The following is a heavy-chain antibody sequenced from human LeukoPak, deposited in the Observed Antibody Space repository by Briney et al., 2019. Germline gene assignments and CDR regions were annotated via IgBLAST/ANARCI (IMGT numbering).Heavy chain of an antibody. CDR1: GVSFSGYY. Sequence: MPSETLSLTCAVYGVSFSGYYWSWIRQPPGKGLEWIGEINHSGSTYYNPSLKSRVTISVDTSRNEFSLRLSSVTAADTALYFCARQSGSYGGILDNWGQGILGTVSS. V-gene: IGHV4-34*01. D-gene: IGHD1-26*01. J-gene: IGHJ4*02. CDR3: ARQSGSYGGILDN. CDR2: INHSGST.